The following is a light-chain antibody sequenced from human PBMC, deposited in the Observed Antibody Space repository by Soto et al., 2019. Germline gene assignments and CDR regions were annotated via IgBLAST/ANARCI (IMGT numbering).Light chain of an antibody. Sequence: QSALTQPASVSGSPGQSITISCTGTSSDVGGYNYVSWYQQHPGQAPKLMIYEGSKRSSGVSNRFSGSKSGNTASLTISGLQTEDEADYYCCSYAGSSRVFGGGTKLTVL. CDR1: SSDVGGYNY. CDR2: EGS. CDR3: CSYAGSSRV. V-gene: IGLV2-23*01. J-gene: IGLJ2*01.